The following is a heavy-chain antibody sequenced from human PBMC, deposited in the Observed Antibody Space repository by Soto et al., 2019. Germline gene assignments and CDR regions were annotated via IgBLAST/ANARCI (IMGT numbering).Heavy chain of an antibody. Sequence: ASVKVSCKXSGYTFINYDMNWVRQATGQGLEWVGWMNPESGNTGYAQNFQGRVTMTGNTSMSSVYMELSSLTSEDTAVYYCARRRGSNGWFDLWGQGTLVTVSS. J-gene: IGHJ5*02. CDR3: ARRRGSNGWFDL. V-gene: IGHV1-8*01. CDR2: MNPESGNT. D-gene: IGHD2-8*01. CDR1: GYTFINYD.